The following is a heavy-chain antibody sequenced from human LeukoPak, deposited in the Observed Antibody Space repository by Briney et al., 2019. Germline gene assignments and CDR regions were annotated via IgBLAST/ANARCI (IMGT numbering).Heavy chain of an antibody. Sequence: PGGSLRLSCAASGFTFSSYAMIGVRQAPGRGLEWVSAISCIGSTYYAASVKGRFTIARDNPKNTLYLQMNSLRAEDTAVYYSAKDSDPTERRLLWFGEVDYWGQGTLVTVSS. CDR2: ISCIGST. CDR1: GFTFSSYA. J-gene: IGHJ4*02. D-gene: IGHD3-10*01. V-gene: IGHV3-23*01. CDR3: AKDSDPTERRLLWFGEVDY.